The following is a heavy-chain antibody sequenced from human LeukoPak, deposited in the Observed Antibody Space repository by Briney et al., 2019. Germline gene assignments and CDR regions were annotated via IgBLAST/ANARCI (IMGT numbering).Heavy chain of an antibody. CDR2: INHSGST. CDR3: ARDGVTGMGNWFDP. V-gene: IGHV4-34*01. Sequence: SETLSLTCAVYGGSFSGYYWSWIRQPPGKGLEWIGEINHSGSTNYNPFLKSRLTISVDTSKNQFSLKLSSVTAADSAVYYCARDGVTGMGNWFDPWGQGTLVTVSS. J-gene: IGHJ5*02. CDR1: GGSFSGYY. D-gene: IGHD2-21*02.